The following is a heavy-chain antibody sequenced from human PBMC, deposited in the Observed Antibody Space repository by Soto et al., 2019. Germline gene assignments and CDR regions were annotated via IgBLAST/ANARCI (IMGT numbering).Heavy chain of an antibody. D-gene: IGHD6-6*01. CDR2: TYYRSKWYN. V-gene: IGHV6-1*01. J-gene: IGHJ4*02. CDR1: GDSVSSNSAA. Sequence: SQTLSLTCAISGDSVSSNSAAWNWIRQSPSRGLEWLGRTYYRSKWYNDYAVSVKSRITINPDTSKNQLSLQLNSVTPEDTAVYYCARVGDSSSSGGGYFDYWGQGTLVTVSS. CDR3: ARVGDSSSSGGGYFDY.